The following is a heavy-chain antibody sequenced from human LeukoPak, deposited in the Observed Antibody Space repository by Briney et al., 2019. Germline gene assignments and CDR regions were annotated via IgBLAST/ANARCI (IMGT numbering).Heavy chain of an antibody. CDR1: GGSISSYY. CDR3: ARATDVVVDAFDI. D-gene: IGHD2-15*01. V-gene: IGHV4-34*01. J-gene: IGHJ3*02. CDR2: INHSGST. Sequence: SETLSLTCTVSGGSISSYYWSWIRQPPGKGLEWIGEINHSGSTNYNPSLKSRVTISLDTSKNQFSLKLSSVTAADTAVYYCARATDVVVDAFDIWGQGTMVTVSS.